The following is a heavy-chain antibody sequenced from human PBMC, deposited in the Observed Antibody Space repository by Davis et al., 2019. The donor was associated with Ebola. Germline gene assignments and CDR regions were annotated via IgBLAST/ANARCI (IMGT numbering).Heavy chain of an antibody. Sequence: GESLKISCAASGFTFSSYSMNWVRHAPGKGLEWVSSISRTSSYKHYADSVRGRFTISRDNFKNSVYLQMDSLTAEDTAVYYCARDSDASSWSAFDYWGQGTLVTVSS. J-gene: IGHJ4*02. V-gene: IGHV3-21*06. CDR1: GFTFSSYS. CDR3: ARDSDASSWSAFDY. D-gene: IGHD6-13*01. CDR2: ISRTSSYK.